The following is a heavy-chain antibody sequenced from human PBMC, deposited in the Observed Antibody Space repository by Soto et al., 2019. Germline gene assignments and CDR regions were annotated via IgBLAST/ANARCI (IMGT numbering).Heavy chain of an antibody. CDR2: IYSGGST. CDR3: ARGIHYYYYYMDV. J-gene: IGHJ6*03. CDR1: GFTVSSNY. V-gene: IGHV3-53*04. Sequence: GGSLRLSCAASGFTVSSNYMSWVRQAPGKGLEWVSVIYSGGSTYYADSVKGRFTISRHNSENTLYLQMNSLRAEDTAVYYCARGIHYYYYYMDVWGKGTTVTVSS. D-gene: IGHD1-20*01.